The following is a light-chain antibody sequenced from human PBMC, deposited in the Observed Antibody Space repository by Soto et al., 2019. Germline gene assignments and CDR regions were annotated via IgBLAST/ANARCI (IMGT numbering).Light chain of an antibody. J-gene: IGKJ1*01. CDR2: GAS. V-gene: IGKV3-15*01. CDR1: QSISGN. CDR3: QQYNNWPRT. Sequence: EIVMTQSPATLSVSPGERATLSCRASQSISGNLAWYQQKPGQAPRLLIFGASTRATGIPARFSGSGSGPEFTLTIRSLQSEDFAVYYCQQYNNWPRTFGQGTKVEIK.